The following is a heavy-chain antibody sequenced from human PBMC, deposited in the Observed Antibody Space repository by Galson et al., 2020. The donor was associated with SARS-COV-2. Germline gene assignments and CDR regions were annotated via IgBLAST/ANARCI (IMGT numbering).Heavy chain of an antibody. D-gene: IGHD5-18*01. CDR1: GGTIPSSSYY. CDR2: IYYRGRT. J-gene: IGHJ4*02. Sequence: KASETLSITCTVSGGTIPSSSYYWGWIRKPPGKGLEWIGSIYYRGRTYYNQSLQSRVTISVDTSKNQFSLKLISVTAADTAVYYCARNGYSYAFDYWGQGTLVTVSS. V-gene: IGHV4-39*07. CDR3: ARNGYSYAFDY.